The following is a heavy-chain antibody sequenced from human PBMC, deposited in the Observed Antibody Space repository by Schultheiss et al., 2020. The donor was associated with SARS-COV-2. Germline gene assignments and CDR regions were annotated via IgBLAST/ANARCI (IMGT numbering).Heavy chain of an antibody. J-gene: IGHJ3*02. CDR2: ISYDGSNK. Sequence: GSLRLSCAASGFTFSSYAMHWVRQAPGKGLEWVAVISYDGSNKYYADSVKGRFTISRDNSKNTLYLQMNSLRAEDTAVYYCARVVRRFGELRPDAFDIWGQGTMVTVSS. CDR3: ARVVRRFGELRPDAFDI. D-gene: IGHD3-10*01. CDR1: GFTFSSYA. V-gene: IGHV3-30*04.